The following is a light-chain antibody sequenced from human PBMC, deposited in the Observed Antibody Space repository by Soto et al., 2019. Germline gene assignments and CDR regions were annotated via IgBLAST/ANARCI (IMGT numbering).Light chain of an antibody. Sequence: DIQMTQSPSSLSAYVGGRVTITCRASQTITRYLNWYQHKQGKAPKLLIYAASNLQSGAPSRFRGSRSGTDFTLTISGLQPEDVATYYCQHTYSTPYTFGQGTKLEIK. V-gene: IGKV1-39*01. J-gene: IGKJ2*01. CDR2: AAS. CDR1: QTITRY. CDR3: QHTYSTPYT.